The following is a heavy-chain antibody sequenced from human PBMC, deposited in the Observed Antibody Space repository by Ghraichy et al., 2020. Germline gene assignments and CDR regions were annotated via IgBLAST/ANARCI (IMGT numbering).Heavy chain of an antibody. J-gene: IGHJ4*02. Sequence: GGSLRLSCAASGFTFRSYSMSWVRQAPGRGLEWVSGISGSGGSTYYADSVKGRFTISRDNSKNTLYLQMNSLRAEDTAVYYCAKFAVWGDSTSFFDYWGQGTLVTVSS. CDR3: AKFAVWGDSTSFFDY. CDR1: GFTFRSYS. D-gene: IGHD6-6*01. V-gene: IGHV3-23*01. CDR2: ISGSGGST.